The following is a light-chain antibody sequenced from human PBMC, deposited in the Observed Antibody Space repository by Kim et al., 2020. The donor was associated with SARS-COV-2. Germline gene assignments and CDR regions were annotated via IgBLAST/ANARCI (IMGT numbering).Light chain of an antibody. Sequence: LSPGEKATLSCRASPSISSSYLAWYQQKPGQAPRLLIYGASSRATGIPDRFSDSGSGTDFTLTISRLKPEDFAVYYCQQYGSSLYTFGQGTKLEI. V-gene: IGKV3-20*01. J-gene: IGKJ2*01. CDR2: GAS. CDR1: PSISSSY. CDR3: QQYGSSLYT.